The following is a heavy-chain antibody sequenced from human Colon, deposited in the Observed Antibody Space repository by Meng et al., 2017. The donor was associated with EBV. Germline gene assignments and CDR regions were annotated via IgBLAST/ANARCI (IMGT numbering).Heavy chain of an antibody. CDR2: IRVGATNT. J-gene: IGHJ4*02. CDR1: GFTFSSYA. D-gene: IGHD5-12*01. CDR3: ARYGGHPYYFDY. V-gene: IGHV3-23*01. Sequence: EVQLLESGGGLVQTGXSLRLSCSASGFTFSSYAMSWVRRAPGKGLEWVSGIRVGATNTYYADSVKGRFTISRDNSKNTLYLQMNSLRAEDTAVYYCARYGGHPYYFDYWGQGALVTVSS.